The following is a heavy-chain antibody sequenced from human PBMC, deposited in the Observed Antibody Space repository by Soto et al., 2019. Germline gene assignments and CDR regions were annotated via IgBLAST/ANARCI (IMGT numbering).Heavy chain of an antibody. CDR2: IYYSGST. J-gene: IGHJ5*02. CDR3: ARPKGSSSWTYRSNCIDP. Sequence: SDALSLTCTVSGRSISSSSYYWVWIRQPPGKGLECMGSIYYSGSTYYNPSLKSRVIISVDASKNELSLKLTSLTAAVTAVDYCARPKGSSSWTYRSNCIDPWGQGTLVTFSS. CDR1: GRSISSSSYY. V-gene: IGHV4-39*01. D-gene: IGHD6-13*01.